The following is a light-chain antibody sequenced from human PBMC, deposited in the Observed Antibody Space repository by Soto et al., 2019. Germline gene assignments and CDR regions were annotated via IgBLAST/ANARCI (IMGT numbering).Light chain of an antibody. CDR3: SSYTASSTYV. Sequence: QSALTQPASVSGSPGQSITISCTGTSSDVGGYNYVSWYLQHPGKAPKLMIYDVSNRPSGVSNHFSGSKSGNTASLTISGLQAEDEADYYCSSYTASSTYVFGTGTKLTVL. CDR2: DVS. CDR1: SSDVGGYNY. J-gene: IGLJ1*01. V-gene: IGLV2-14*03.